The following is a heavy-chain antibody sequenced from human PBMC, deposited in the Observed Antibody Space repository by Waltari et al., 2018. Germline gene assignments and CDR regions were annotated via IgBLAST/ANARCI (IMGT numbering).Heavy chain of an antibody. CDR3: AKDRDYESYFDY. V-gene: IGHV3-23*01. D-gene: IGHD3-16*01. J-gene: IGHJ4*02. Sequence: EVQRLEYGGGLVQTGGCLRLAGADSGFTFSSYAMRGVRQAPGKGLEWVSAISGRGGSTYYADSVKGRCTISRDNTKNTLYLQMNSLRADDTVVYYCAKDRDYESYFDYWGQGTLVTVSP. CDR1: GFTFSSYA. CDR2: ISGRGGST.